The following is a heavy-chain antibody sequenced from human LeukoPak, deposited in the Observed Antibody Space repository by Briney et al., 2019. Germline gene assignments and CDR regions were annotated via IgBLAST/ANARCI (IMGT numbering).Heavy chain of an antibody. V-gene: IGHV1-2*02. CDR2: ISPNSGVT. CDR3: ARGRDTDY. CDR1: RDTFTDYY. D-gene: IGHD3-10*01. Sequence: GASVNVSCKASRDTFTDYYLHWVRQAPGQGLEWMGWISPNSGVTNYAQNFQGRVTMTGDTSISTAYMELSSLRSDDTAVYYCARGRDTDYWGQGTLVTVSS. J-gene: IGHJ4*02.